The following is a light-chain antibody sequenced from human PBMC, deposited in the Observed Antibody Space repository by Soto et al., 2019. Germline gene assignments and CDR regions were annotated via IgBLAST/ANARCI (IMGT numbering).Light chain of an antibody. CDR1: QSLSSY. CDR3: QQRSNWPWT. Sequence: EIVLTQSPATLSLSPGERAALSCRASQSLSSYFAWYQQTPGQAPRLLIYDASYRATGIPARFSGSGSGANFTLTISSLEPEESAIYYCQQRSNWPWTFGQGTKV. V-gene: IGKV3-11*01. CDR2: DAS. J-gene: IGKJ1*01.